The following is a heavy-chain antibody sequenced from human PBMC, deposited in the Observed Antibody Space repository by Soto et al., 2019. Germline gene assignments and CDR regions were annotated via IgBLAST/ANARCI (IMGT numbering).Heavy chain of an antibody. J-gene: IGHJ4*02. V-gene: IGHV4-30-4*01. Sequence: QVQLQESGPGLVKPSQTLSLTCTVSGGSINYSPYFWSWLRQTPGKGLEWIGHIYNSGTTYTNPSLNSRATISGDTSPNQFSLNLKSVTAADTAVYYCARGPSADKVDYWGQGTLVTVSS. CDR3: ARGPSADKVDY. CDR1: GGSINYSPYF. CDR2: IYNSGTT. D-gene: IGHD3-3*01.